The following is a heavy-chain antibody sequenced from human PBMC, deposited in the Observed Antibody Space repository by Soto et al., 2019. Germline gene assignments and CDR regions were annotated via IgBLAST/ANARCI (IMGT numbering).Heavy chain of an antibody. V-gene: IGHV3-33*01. J-gene: IGHJ4*02. CDR3: ARDGVCSGRPYLDC. CDR1: GFAFSSYG. CDR2: TWYDGTNK. Sequence: QVQLVESGGGVVQPGRSLRLSCAASGFAFSSYGMHWVRQAPGKGLEWLAVTWYDGTNKYYADSVKGRFTISRDNSKNTGYLQMTGLRPDDRAVYYGARDGVCSGRPYLDCWGQGTLVTVSS. D-gene: IGHD2-15*01.